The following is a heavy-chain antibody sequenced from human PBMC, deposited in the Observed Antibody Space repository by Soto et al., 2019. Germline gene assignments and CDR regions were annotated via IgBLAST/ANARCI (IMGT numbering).Heavy chain of an antibody. Sequence: PSETLSLTCTVSGGSISSGGYYWSWIRQHPGKGLEWIGYIYYSGSTYYNPSLKSRVTISVGTSKNQFSLKLSSVTAAVTAVYYCARVAPEAAAFDYWGQGTLVTVSS. D-gene: IGHD5-12*01. CDR1: GGSISSGGYY. V-gene: IGHV4-31*03. J-gene: IGHJ4*02. CDR2: IYYSGST. CDR3: ARVAPEAAAFDY.